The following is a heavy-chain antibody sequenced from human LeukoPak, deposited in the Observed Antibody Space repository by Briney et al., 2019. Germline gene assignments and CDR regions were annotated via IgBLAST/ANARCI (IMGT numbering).Heavy chain of an antibody. J-gene: IGHJ3*01. Sequence: KPSETLSLTCTVSGVSISSYYWTWIRQPPGEGLEWIGYINYSGSTNYNPSLKSRVTISLDTSKNQFSLKLSSVTAADTAVYYCARALQPGVYAFDLWGQGTMVTVSS. CDR3: ARALQPGVYAFDL. V-gene: IGHV4-59*01. D-gene: IGHD6-13*01. CDR1: GVSISSYY. CDR2: INYSGST.